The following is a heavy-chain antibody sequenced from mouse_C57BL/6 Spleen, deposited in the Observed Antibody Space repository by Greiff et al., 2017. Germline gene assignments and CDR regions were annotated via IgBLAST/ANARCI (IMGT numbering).Heavy chain of an antibody. V-gene: IGHV1-74*01. Sequence: QVQLQQSGADLVKPWASVKVSCKASGYTFTSYWMHWVKQTPGQGLEWIGRIHPSDSETNYTPPIKGKATLTVDKSSSTAYMQLSSLTSEDSAVCYRAIDPYGSRAWFAYWGQGTLVTVSA. CDR2: IHPSDSET. CDR1: GYTFTSYW. J-gene: IGHJ3*01. CDR3: AIDPYGSRAWFAY. D-gene: IGHD1-1*01.